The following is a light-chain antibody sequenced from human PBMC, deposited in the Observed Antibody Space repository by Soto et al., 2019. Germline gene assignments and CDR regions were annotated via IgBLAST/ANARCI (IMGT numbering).Light chain of an antibody. Sequence: ETVLTQSPATLSLSPGERATLSCRASPSISNSLAWYQQKAGQAPRLLIYDASNRATDIPARFSGSGSGTDFTLTITSLEPEDFAVYYCQQRSNWPWTFGQGTNVEIK. CDR3: QQRSNWPWT. CDR1: PSISNS. J-gene: IGKJ1*01. CDR2: DAS. V-gene: IGKV3-11*01.